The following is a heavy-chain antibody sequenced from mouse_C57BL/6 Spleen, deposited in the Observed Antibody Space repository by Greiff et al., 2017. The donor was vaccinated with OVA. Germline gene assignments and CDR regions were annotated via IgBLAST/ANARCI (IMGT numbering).Heavy chain of an antibody. Sequence: QVQLQQPGAELVKPGASVKMSCKASGYTFTSYWITWVKQRPGQGLEWIGDIYPGSGSTNYNEKFKSKATLTVDTSSSTAYMQLSSLTSEDSAVYNWARKESGVDYAMDDWGQGTSVTVSS. J-gene: IGHJ4*01. CDR3: ARKESGVDYAMDD. D-gene: IGHD1-1*01. CDR1: GYTFTSYW. CDR2: IYPGSGST. V-gene: IGHV1-55*01.